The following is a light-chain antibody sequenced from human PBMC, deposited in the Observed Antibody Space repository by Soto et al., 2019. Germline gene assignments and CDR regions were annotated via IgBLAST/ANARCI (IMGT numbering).Light chain of an antibody. CDR3: MQALQTPWT. V-gene: IGKV2-28*01. J-gene: IGKJ1*01. CDR2: LGS. CDR1: RTLLQSIGNTH. Sequence: DIVMTQSPLSLPVTPGEPPSIPCRSSRTLLQSIGNTHLDWYLQKPGQSPQLLIYLGSNRASGVPDRFSGSGSGTDFTLKISRVEAEDVGVYYCMQALQTPWTFGQGTRVEIK.